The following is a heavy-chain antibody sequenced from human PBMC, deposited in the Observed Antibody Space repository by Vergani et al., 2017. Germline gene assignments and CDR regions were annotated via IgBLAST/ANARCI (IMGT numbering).Heavy chain of an antibody. J-gene: IGHJ4*02. CDR1: GYTFSNYH. V-gene: IGHV1-46*03. CDR3: ARGDYGILTGYRY. CDR2: INPSGGHT. Sequence: QVQVVQSGAEVKKSGASAKVSCKTSGYTFSNYHMHWVRQAPGQGLEWMGIINPSGGHTNYAQKFQGRVTMTRDTSTSTVYMEMSSLGSEDTAIYYCARGDYGILTGYRYWGQGTLVTVSA. D-gene: IGHD3-9*01.